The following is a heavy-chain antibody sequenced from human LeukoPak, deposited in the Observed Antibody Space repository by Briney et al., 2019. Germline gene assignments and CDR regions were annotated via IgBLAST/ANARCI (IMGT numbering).Heavy chain of an antibody. Sequence: TSETLSLTCTVPGGSISSYYWSWIRQPPGKGLEWIGYIYYSGSTNYNPSLKSRVTISVDTSKNQFSLKLSSVTAADTAVYYCARTSYGDYGATNWFDPWGQGTLVTVSS. CDR1: GGSISSYY. CDR3: ARTSYGDYGATNWFDP. D-gene: IGHD4-17*01. V-gene: IGHV4-59*01. CDR2: IYYSGST. J-gene: IGHJ5*02.